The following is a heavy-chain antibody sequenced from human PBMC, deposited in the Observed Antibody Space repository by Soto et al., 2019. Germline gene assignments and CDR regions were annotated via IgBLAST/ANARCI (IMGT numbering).Heavy chain of an antibody. Sequence: NPGGSLRLSCAASGFTFNDYYMSWVRQAPGEGLEWVSYISHGGGTIYYANSVRGRFTISRDNAKKSLFLQMNSLRAEDTAVYYCARNHCSGGSCYEDAFDIWGQGTMVTVSS. D-gene: IGHD2-15*01. V-gene: IGHV3-11*01. CDR3: ARNHCSGGSCYEDAFDI. CDR1: GFTFNDYY. CDR2: ISHGGGTI. J-gene: IGHJ3*02.